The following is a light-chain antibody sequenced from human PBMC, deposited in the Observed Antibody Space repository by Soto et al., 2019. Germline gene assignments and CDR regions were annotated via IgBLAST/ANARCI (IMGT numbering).Light chain of an antibody. V-gene: IGKV3-20*01. J-gene: IGKJ5*01. CDR2: GVS. CDR1: QRLSASD. CDR3: QQYGSSPLIT. Sequence: EIVLPESPGTLSLSPGQRATLSCRASQRLSASDIAWYQQKPGQAPKFLIYGVSSRATGIPDRFSGSGSGTDFTLTIRRLEPEDFAVYHCQQYGSSPLITFGQGTRLEIK.